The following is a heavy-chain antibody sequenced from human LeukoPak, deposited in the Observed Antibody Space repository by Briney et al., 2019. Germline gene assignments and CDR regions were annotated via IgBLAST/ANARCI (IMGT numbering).Heavy chain of an antibody. CDR1: GFTFRTSG. CDR3: AGIVDYYFDY. CDR2: ITSTCSYK. Sequence: PGGSLRLSWAASGFTFRTSGMNWVRQAPGKGLEWISSITSTCSYKFYADSVKGRFTISRDNAQNSLYLQRNSLRAEDTAVYYRAGIVDYYFDYWGQGTLVTVSS. D-gene: IGHD5-12*01. J-gene: IGHJ4*02. V-gene: IGHV3-21*01.